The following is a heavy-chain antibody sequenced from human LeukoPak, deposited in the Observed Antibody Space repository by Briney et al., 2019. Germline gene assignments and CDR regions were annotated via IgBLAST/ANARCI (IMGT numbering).Heavy chain of an antibody. D-gene: IGHD3-10*01. V-gene: IGHV1-18*01. Sequence: ASVKVSGKASGYTYTSYGISWVRQAPGQGLEWMGWISAYNGNTNYAQKLQGRVTMTTDTSTSTAYMELRSLRSDDTAVYYCARVHYYGSGSYYRVHKSFDYWGQGTLVTVSS. CDR3: ARVHYYGSGSYYRVHKSFDY. J-gene: IGHJ4*02. CDR1: GYTYTSYG. CDR2: ISAYNGNT.